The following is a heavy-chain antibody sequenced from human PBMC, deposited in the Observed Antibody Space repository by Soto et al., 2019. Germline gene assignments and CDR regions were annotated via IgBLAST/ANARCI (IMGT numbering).Heavy chain of an antibody. V-gene: IGHV4-31*03. CDR2: IYYSGST. CDR3: ARYVTGPAGYYGMDV. CDR1: GGSISSGGYY. D-gene: IGHD3-10*02. Sequence: QVQLQESGPGLVKPSQTLSLTCTVSGGSISSGGYYWSWIRQHPGKGLEWIGYIYYSGSTYYNPSLKSRVTISVDTSKNQFSRKLSSVTAADTAVYYCARYVTGPAGYYGMDVWGQGTTVTVSS. J-gene: IGHJ6*02.